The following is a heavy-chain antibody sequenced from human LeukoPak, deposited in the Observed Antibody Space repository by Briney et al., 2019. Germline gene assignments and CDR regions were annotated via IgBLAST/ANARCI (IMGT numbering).Heavy chain of an antibody. CDR2: INHSGST. CDR1: GGSFSGYY. V-gene: IGHV4-34*01. D-gene: IGHD3-10*01. Sequence: SETLSLTCAVYGGSFSGYYWSWIRQPPGKGLEWIGEINHSGSTNYNPSLKSRVTISVDTSKNQFSLKLSSVTAADTAVYYCARAPFRGSGSYYCYYYYMDVWGKGTTVTISS. CDR3: ARAPFRGSGSYYCYYYYMDV. J-gene: IGHJ6*03.